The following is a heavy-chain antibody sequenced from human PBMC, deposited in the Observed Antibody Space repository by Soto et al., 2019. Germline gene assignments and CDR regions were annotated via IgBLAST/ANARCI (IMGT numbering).Heavy chain of an antibody. CDR2: INYSGNT. D-gene: IGHD5-12*01. Sequence: NPSETLTLTCTVSGGSISSHYWNWIRQSPGKGLEWLGFINYSGNTNYSPSLKGRVTISVDTSKNQFSLKLSSVTAADTAVYYCARIPSRGYVDYFDYWGQGALVTVSS. CDR3: ARIPSRGYVDYFDY. V-gene: IGHV4-59*08. CDR1: GGSISSHY. J-gene: IGHJ4*02.